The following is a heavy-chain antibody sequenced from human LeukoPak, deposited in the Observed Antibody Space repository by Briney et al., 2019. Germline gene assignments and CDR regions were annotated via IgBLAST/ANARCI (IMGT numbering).Heavy chain of an antibody. V-gene: IGHV4-34*01. CDR1: GGSISSYY. J-gene: IGHJ5*02. D-gene: IGHD2-2*03. CDR2: INHSGST. CDR3: ARGRGFGYCSSTSCFRGNWFDP. Sequence: PSETLSLTCTVSGGSISSYYWSWIRQPPGKGLEWIGEINHSGSTNYNPSLKSRVTISVDTSKNQFSLKLSSVTAADTAVYYCARGRGFGYCSSTSCFRGNWFDPWGQGTLVTVFS.